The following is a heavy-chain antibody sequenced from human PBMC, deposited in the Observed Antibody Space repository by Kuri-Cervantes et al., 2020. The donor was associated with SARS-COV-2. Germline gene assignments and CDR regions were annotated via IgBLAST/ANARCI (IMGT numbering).Heavy chain of an antibody. Sequence: GGSLRLSCAGSGFTFSSFAMHWVRQAPGKGLEWVAVIWYDGSNKYYADSVKGRFTISRDNSKNTLYLQMNSLRAEDTAVYYCARDLAYWGQGTLVTVSS. CDR1: GFTFSSFA. V-gene: IGHV3-33*01. CDR2: IWYDGSNK. CDR3: ARDLAY. D-gene: IGHD3-16*01. J-gene: IGHJ4*02.